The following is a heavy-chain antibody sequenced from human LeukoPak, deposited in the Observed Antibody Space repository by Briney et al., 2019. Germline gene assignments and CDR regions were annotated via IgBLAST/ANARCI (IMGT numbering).Heavy chain of an antibody. CDR1: GGSISSGDYY. Sequence: SQTLSLTCTVSGGSISSGDYYWSWIRQHPGKGLEWIGYIYYSGSTYYNPSLKSRVTISIDTSKNQFSLKLSSVTAADTAVYYCARACNGGDYHYGMDVWGQGTTVTVSS. J-gene: IGHJ6*02. D-gene: IGHD2-8*01. V-gene: IGHV4-31*03. CDR3: ARACNGGDYHYGMDV. CDR2: IYYSGST.